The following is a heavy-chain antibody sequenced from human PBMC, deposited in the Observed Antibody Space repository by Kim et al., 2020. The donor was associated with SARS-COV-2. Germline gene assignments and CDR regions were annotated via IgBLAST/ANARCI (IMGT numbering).Heavy chain of an antibody. Sequence: SVKVSCNASGGTFSSYAISWVRQAPGQGLEWMGGIIPIFGTANYAQKFQGRVTITADESTSTAYMELSSLRSEDTAVYYCARDLYGGNSFDAFDIWGQGTMVTVSS. J-gene: IGHJ3*02. CDR1: GGTFSSYA. CDR3: ARDLYGGNSFDAFDI. CDR2: IIPIFGTA. D-gene: IGHD4-17*01. V-gene: IGHV1-69*13.